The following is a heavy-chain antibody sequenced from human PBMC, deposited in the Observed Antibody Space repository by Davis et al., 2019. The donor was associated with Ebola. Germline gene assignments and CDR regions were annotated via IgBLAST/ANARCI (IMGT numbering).Heavy chain of an antibody. CDR2: IKPNSGGT. Sequence: AASVRVSRKASGYTFTGYYMHWVRQAPGQGLEWMGWIKPNSGGTNYAQKFQGWVTMTRDTSISTAYMELSRLRSDDTAVYYCARGIDSSGWTHWGQGTLVTVSS. CDR3: ARGIDSSGWTH. CDR1: GYTFTGYY. V-gene: IGHV1-2*04. D-gene: IGHD6-19*01. J-gene: IGHJ4*02.